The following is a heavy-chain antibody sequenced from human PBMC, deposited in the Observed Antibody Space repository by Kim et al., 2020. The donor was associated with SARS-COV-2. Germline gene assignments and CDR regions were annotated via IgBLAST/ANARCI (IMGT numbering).Heavy chain of an antibody. J-gene: IGHJ4*02. CDR3: AKVHPRGYYDSSGYYDY. D-gene: IGHD3-22*01. V-gene: IGHV3-9*01. Sequence: GGSLRLSCAASGFTFDDYAMHWVRQAPGKGLEWVSGISWNSGSIGYADSVKGRFTISRDNAKNSLYLQMNSLRAEDTALYYCAKVHPRGYYDSSGYYDYWGQGTLVTVSS. CDR1: GFTFDDYA. CDR2: ISWNSGSI.